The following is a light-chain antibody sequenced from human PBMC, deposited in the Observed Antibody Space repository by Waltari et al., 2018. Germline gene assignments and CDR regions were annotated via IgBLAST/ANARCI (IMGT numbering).Light chain of an antibody. CDR2: DVS. V-gene: IGLV2-11*01. CDR3: CSYAYTYWV. J-gene: IGLJ3*02. CDR1: SSAVGGYNY. Sequence: QSALTQPRSVSGSPGQSVTISRTGTSSAVGGYNYVSWYQQHPGKAPKLVIYDVSKRPSGVPDRFSGSKSGNTASLTISGLQAVDEADYYCCSYAYTYWVFGGGTKLTVL.